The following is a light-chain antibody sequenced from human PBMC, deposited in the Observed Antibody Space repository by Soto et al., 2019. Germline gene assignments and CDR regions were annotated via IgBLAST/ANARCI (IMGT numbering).Light chain of an antibody. CDR2: GAS. CDR3: QQCGSSST. Sequence: DSVLTQSPGTLSLSPGERATLSCRASQTFSNSFLSWFQQIPGQAPRLLIYGASMRATGIPDRFSGSGSGTDFTLTISRLEPEDFAVYYCQQCGSSSTFGQGTRLEIK. CDR1: QTFSNSF. V-gene: IGKV3-20*01. J-gene: IGKJ5*01.